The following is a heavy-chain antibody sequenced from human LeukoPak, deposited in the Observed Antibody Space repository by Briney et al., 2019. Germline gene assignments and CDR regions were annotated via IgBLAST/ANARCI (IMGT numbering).Heavy chain of an antibody. V-gene: IGHV1-18*01. CDR3: ARTREWIFGVVRNYYYYMDV. CDR2: ISAYNGST. Sequence: GASVKVSCKASGYTFTSYGISWVRQAPGQGNEWMGWISAYNGSTNYAQKLQGRVTMTTDTSTSTAYMELRSLRSDDTAVYYCARTREWIFGVVRNYYYYMDVWGKGTTVTVSS. CDR1: GYTFTSYG. J-gene: IGHJ6*03. D-gene: IGHD3-3*01.